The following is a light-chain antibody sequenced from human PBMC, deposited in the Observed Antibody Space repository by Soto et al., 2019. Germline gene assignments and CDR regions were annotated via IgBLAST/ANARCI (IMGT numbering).Light chain of an antibody. J-gene: IGLJ1*01. CDR3: SSFAGSNNFPYV. V-gene: IGLV2-8*01. CDR2: EIN. CDR1: SSYVGAYDY. Sequence: QSVLTQPPSASGSPGQSVTISCTGTSSYVGAYDYVSWYQQHPGKAPKLMIYEINKRPSGVPDRFSGSKSGNTASLTVSGLQAVDEADYYCSSFAGSNNFPYVFGPGTKVTVL.